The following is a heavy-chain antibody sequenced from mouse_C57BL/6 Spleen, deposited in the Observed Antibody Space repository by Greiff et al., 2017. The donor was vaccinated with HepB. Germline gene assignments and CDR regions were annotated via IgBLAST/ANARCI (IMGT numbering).Heavy chain of an antibody. Sequence: EVQVVESGGGLVQPGGSLSLSCAASGFTFTDYYMSWVRQPPGKALEWLGFIRNKANGYTTEYSASVKGRFTISRDNSQSILYLQMNALRAEDSATYYCARHYYGSSWYFDVWGTGTTVTVSS. D-gene: IGHD1-1*01. CDR2: IRNKANGYTT. CDR3: ARHYYGSSWYFDV. J-gene: IGHJ1*03. V-gene: IGHV7-3*01. CDR1: GFTFTDYY.